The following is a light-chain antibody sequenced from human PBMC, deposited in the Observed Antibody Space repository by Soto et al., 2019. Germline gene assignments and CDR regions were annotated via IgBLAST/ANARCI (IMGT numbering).Light chain of an antibody. Sequence: EIVMTQSPVTLSVSPGERATLSFRASQSVSSDLAWYQQKPGQAPKLLVFDASTRATGIPARFSGSGSGTDFTLTISRLESEDFAVYYCQQYGRSRTFGQGTKVDIK. CDR1: QSVSSD. V-gene: IGKV3-15*01. J-gene: IGKJ1*01. CDR3: QQYGRSRT. CDR2: DAS.